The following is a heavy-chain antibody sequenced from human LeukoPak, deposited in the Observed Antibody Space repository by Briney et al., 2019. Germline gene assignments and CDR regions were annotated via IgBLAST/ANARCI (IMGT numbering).Heavy chain of an antibody. Sequence: GEPLKISCKGSGYSFTNYFIGWVRQMPGKGREWMGIINPGDSDTRYSPSFRGQVTISADKSISAAYLQWSSLKASDTAMYYCARHGQKEIGYYEVDYWGQGTLVTVSS. J-gene: IGHJ4*02. CDR3: ARHGQKEIGYYEVDY. D-gene: IGHD3-22*01. CDR2: INPGDSDT. CDR1: GYSFTNYF. V-gene: IGHV5-51*01.